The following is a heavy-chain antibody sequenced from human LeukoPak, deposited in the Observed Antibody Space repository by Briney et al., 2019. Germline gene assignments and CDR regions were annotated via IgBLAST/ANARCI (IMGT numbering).Heavy chain of an antibody. CDR2: IYSGGST. Sequence: PGGSLRLSCAASGFTVSSNYMSWVRLAPGKGLEWVSVIYSGGSTYYADSVKGRFTISRDNSKNTLYLQMNSLRAEDTAVYYCAREGRDYYGSGSYSDAFDIWGQGTMVTVSS. V-gene: IGHV3-53*01. CDR3: AREGRDYYGSGSYSDAFDI. J-gene: IGHJ3*02. CDR1: GFTVSSNY. D-gene: IGHD3-10*01.